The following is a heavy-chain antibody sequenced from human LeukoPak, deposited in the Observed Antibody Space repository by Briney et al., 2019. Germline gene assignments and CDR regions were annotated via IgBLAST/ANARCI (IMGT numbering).Heavy chain of an antibody. CDR2: ISYDGSNK. CDR3: ARDGSIAGIAAVFDY. CDR1: GFTFSSYA. V-gene: IGHV3-30-3*01. Sequence: PGGSLRLSCAASGFTFSSYAMHWVRQAPGKGLEWVAVISYDGSNKYYADPVKGRFTISRDNSKNTLYLQMNSLRAEDTAVYYCARDGSIAGIAAVFDYWGQGTLVTVSS. D-gene: IGHD6-13*01. J-gene: IGHJ4*02.